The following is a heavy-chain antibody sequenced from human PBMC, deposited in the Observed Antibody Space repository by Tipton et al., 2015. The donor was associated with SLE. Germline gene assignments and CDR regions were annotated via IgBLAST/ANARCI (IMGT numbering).Heavy chain of an antibody. J-gene: IGHJ4*02. CDR3: AREYSGSCDY. V-gene: IGHV3-30*02. CDR1: GFTFSSYG. Sequence: GSLRLSCAASGFTFSSYGMHWVRQAPGKGLEWVAFIRYDGSNKYYADPVKGRFTISRDNSKNTLYLQMNSLRAEDTAVYYCAREYSGSCDYWGQGALVTVSS. CDR2: IRYDGSNK. D-gene: IGHD1-26*01.